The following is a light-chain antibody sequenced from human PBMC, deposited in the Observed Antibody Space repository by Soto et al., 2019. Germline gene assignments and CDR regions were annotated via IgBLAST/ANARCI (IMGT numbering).Light chain of an antibody. CDR2: GVS. J-gene: IGLJ3*02. Sequence: QSVLTQPRSVSGSPGQSVTISCTGTSSDVGGYNYVSWYQHHPGKAPNLMIYGVSKRPSGVPDRFSGSKSGNTASLTISGLQAEDEADYYCCSYAGSYTGVFGGGTKVTVL. CDR1: SSDVGGYNY. CDR3: CSYAGSYTGV. V-gene: IGLV2-11*01.